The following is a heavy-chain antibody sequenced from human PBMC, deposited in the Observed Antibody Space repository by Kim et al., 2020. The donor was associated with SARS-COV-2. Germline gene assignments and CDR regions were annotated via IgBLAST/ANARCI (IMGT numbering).Heavy chain of an antibody. D-gene: IGHD1-1*01. CDR1: GYTFKNYY. CDR2: INPAAGTT. V-gene: IGHV1-46*02. Sequence: ASVKVSCKASGYTFKNYYIHWVRQAPGQGLEWMGIINPAAGTTTYAQHFKGRVTMTSDTSTNTVYLDLSSLTSDDTAVYYCARGPTIWLLATGDCDYWGLGTPVIVSS. CDR3: ARGPTIWLLATGDCDY. J-gene: IGHJ4*02.